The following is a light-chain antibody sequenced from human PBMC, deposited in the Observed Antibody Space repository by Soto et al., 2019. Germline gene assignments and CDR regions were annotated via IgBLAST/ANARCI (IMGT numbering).Light chain of an antibody. CDR1: QSVSSY. Sequence: EIVLTQSPATLSLSPGERATLSCRASQSVSSYLAWYQQKPGQAPRLLIYDASNRATGIPARFSGSGSGTDFTLTISSLEPEDVALYCCQQRSNWPLPFGGGTKVEIK. CDR3: QQRSNWPLP. V-gene: IGKV3-11*01. J-gene: IGKJ4*01. CDR2: DAS.